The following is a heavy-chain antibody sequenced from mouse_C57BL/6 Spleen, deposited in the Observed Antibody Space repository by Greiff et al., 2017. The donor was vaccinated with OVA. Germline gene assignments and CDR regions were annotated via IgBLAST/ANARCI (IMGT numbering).Heavy chain of an antibody. CDR2: INPSSGYT. CDR1: GYTFTSYW. CDR3: ARQERGDY. Sequence: VQLQQSGAELAKPGASVKLSCKASGYTFTSYWMHWVKQRPGQGLEWIGYINPSSGYTKYNQKFKDKATLTADKPSSTAYMQLSSLTYEDSAVYYCARQERGDYWGQGTTLTVSS. V-gene: IGHV1-7*01. J-gene: IGHJ2*01.